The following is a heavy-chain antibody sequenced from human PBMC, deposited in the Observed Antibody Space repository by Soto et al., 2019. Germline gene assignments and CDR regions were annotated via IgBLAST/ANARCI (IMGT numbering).Heavy chain of an antibody. D-gene: IGHD6-19*01. J-gene: IGHJ3*02. V-gene: IGHV1-69*04. Sequence: ASVKVSCKASGGTFSSYTISWVRQAPGQGLERMGRIIPILGIANYAQKFQGRVTITADKSTSTAYMELSSLRSEDAAVYYCAREREIRIAVAGTPDAFDIWGQGTMVTVSS. CDR1: GGTFSSYT. CDR2: IIPILGIA. CDR3: AREREIRIAVAGTPDAFDI.